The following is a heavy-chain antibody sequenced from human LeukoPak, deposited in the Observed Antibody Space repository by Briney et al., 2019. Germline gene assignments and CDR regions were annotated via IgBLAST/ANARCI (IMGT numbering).Heavy chain of an antibody. V-gene: IGHV4-39*01. D-gene: IGHD2-21*02. CDR3: ARHVVVVTVEDWFDP. Sequence: SETLSLTCTVSGGSISSSSYYWGWIRQPSGKGLEWIGSIYYSGSTYYNPSLKSRVTISVDTSKNQFSLKLSSVTAADTAVYYCARHVVVVTVEDWFDPWGQGTLVTVSS. J-gene: IGHJ5*02. CDR1: GGSISSSSYY. CDR2: IYYSGST.